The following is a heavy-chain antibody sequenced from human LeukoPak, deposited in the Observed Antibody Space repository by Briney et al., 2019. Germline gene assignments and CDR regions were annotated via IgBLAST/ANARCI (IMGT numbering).Heavy chain of an antibody. CDR2: ISWDGGST. CDR1: GFTFSSYA. V-gene: IGHV3-43*02. CDR3: AKDGDDIFAVGGMDV. J-gene: IGHJ6*02. D-gene: IGHD3-9*01. Sequence: PGGSLRLSCAASGFTFSSYAMSWVRQAPGKGLEWVSAISWDGGSTYYADSVKGRFTISRDNSKNSLYLQMNSLRTEDTALYYCAKDGDDIFAVGGMDVWGQGTTVTVSS.